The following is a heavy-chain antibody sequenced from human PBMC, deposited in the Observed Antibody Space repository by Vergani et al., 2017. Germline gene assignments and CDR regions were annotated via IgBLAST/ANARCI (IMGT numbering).Heavy chain of an antibody. Sequence: QVQLQQWGAGLLKPSETLSLTCAVYGGSFSGYYWSWIRQPPGKGLEWIGEINHSGSTNYNPSLKSRVTISVDTSKNQFSLKLSSVTAADTAVYYCARGRRYCSSTSCYTQAHYYYYYYMDVWGKGTTVTVSS. CDR2: INHSGST. D-gene: IGHD2-2*02. J-gene: IGHJ6*03. V-gene: IGHV4-34*01. CDR3: ARGRRYCSSTSCYTQAHYYYYYYMDV. CDR1: GGSFSGYY.